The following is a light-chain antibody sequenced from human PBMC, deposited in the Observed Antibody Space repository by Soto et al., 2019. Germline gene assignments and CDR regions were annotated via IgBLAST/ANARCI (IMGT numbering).Light chain of an antibody. V-gene: IGKV3D-20*02. CDR1: QSVSSSY. J-gene: IGKJ4*01. CDR2: GAS. CDR3: QQRSQWPLT. Sequence: EIVLTQSPGTLSLSPGERATLSCRASQSVSSSYLAWYQQKPGQAPRLLIYGASSRATGIPDRFSGSGSGTDFSLTISSLEPDDLAVYYCQQRSQWPLTFGGGTKVEIK.